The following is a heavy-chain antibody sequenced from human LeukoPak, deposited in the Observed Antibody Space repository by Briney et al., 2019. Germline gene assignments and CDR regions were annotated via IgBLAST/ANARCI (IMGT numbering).Heavy chain of an antibody. Sequence: ASVKVSCKVSGYTLTELSMHWVRQAPGQGLEWMGWINPNSGGTNYAQKFQGRVTMTRDTSISTAYMELSRLRSDDTAVYYCARHAEDSGFDWGQGTLVTVSS. CDR3: ARHAEDSGFD. CDR1: GYTLTELS. D-gene: IGHD5-12*01. J-gene: IGHJ4*02. CDR2: INPNSGGT. V-gene: IGHV1-2*02.